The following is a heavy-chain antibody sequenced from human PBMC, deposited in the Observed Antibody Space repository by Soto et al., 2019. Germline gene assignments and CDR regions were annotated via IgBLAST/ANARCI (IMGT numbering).Heavy chain of an antibody. CDR3: ASSSLYGMDV. CDR2: SYYSGNP. Sequence: PSETMSLTGYVSGGSMSSGYYYWSWIRQPPGKALEWIGTSYYSGNPYYPPSLKSRLIISIETAKNQFALKVGSGTVADTAVYYGASSSLYGMDVWGQGTTDTVSS. V-gene: IGHV4-30-4*08. CDR1: GGSMSSGYYY. J-gene: IGHJ6*02.